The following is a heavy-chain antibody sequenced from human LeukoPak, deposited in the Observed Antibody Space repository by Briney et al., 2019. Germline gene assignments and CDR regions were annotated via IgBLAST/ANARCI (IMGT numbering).Heavy chain of an antibody. CDR1: GGSISSSSYY. Sequence: SETLSLTCTVSGGSISSSSYYWGWIRQPPGKGLEWIGYIYYSGSTNYNPSLKSRVTISVDTSKNQFSLKLSSVTAADTAVYYCARVRANYYDSSGHLLDYWGQGTLDTVSS. J-gene: IGHJ4*02. D-gene: IGHD3-22*01. V-gene: IGHV4-61*05. CDR3: ARVRANYYDSSGHLLDY. CDR2: IYYSGST.